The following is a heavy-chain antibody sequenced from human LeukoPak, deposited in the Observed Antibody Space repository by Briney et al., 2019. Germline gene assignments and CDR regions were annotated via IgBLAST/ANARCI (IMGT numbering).Heavy chain of an antibody. CDR1: GGSFSGYY. D-gene: IGHD4/OR15-4a*01. V-gene: IGHV4-59*01. CDR3: ARSFTNYALDAFDL. J-gene: IGHJ3*01. Sequence: SETLSLTCAVYGGSFSGYYWSWIRQPPGKGLEWIGYIYYSGITDYNPSLKSRVTISVDTSKNQFSLKLSSVTAADTAVYYCARSFTNYALDAFDLRGPGTMVIVSS. CDR2: IYYSGIT.